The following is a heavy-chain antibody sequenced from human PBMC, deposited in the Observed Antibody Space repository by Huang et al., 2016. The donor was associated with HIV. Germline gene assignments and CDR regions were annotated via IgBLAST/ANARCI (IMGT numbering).Heavy chain of an antibody. Sequence: EVQLVESGGGLVKPGGSLRLSCAASGFTFSNAWMSWVRQATGKGREWVGRNKSKTDDGTTDYAAHVKGRFTISRDDSKNTLYLQMNTLKTEDTAVYYCTTDRDYGDYVADAFDIWGQGTMVTVSS. V-gene: IGHV3-15*01. CDR1: GFTFSNAW. D-gene: IGHD4-17*01. CDR2: NKSKTDDGTT. J-gene: IGHJ3*02. CDR3: TTDRDYGDYVADAFDI.